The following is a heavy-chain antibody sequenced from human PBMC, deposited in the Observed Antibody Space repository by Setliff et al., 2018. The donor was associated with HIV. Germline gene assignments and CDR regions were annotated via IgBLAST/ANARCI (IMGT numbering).Heavy chain of an antibody. Sequence: SETLSLTCTVSGGSINRIDYYWGWIRQSPGKGLEWIGTLYYDGTTHYRSSLRSRAAISIDTSKSQISLKVRSVTAADTAVYFCAGHPVTSGWLSLNWFDPWGQGILVTVSS. CDR2: LYYDGTT. J-gene: IGHJ5*01. CDR1: GGSINRIDYY. CDR3: AGHPVTSGWLSLNWFDP. D-gene: IGHD6-19*01. V-gene: IGHV4-39*07.